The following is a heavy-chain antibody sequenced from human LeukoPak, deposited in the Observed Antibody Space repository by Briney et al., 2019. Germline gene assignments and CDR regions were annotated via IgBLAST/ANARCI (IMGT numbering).Heavy chain of an antibody. Sequence: KLSCKASGYSFTSYWIGWVRQIPGKGLEWMWIIYAGDSDTRYSPSFQGQVAFSSDKSISTAALQWSSLKASDAAMYYCARFTVAGTRYFDYWGQGTLVTVSS. CDR2: IYAGDSDT. J-gene: IGHJ4*02. CDR1: GYSFTSYW. CDR3: ARFTVAGTRYFDY. D-gene: IGHD6-19*01. V-gene: IGHV5-51*01.